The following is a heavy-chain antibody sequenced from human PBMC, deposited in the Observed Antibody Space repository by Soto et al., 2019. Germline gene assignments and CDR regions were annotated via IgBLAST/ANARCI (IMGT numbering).Heavy chain of an antibody. CDR3: ARGVPLTEGVDRDAPDKYYLDS. CDR2: INYSGST. Sequence: QVQLQQWGAGLLKPSETLSLTCAVYGGSFSGYYWSWIRQPPGKGLDWIGEINYSGSTNYNPSLKSRVTISVDTSKNHFSLKLTSVIAADTAVYYCARGVPLTEGVDRDAPDKYYLDSWGRGTLVTVSS. J-gene: IGHJ4*02. V-gene: IGHV4-34*01. CDR1: GGSFSGYY.